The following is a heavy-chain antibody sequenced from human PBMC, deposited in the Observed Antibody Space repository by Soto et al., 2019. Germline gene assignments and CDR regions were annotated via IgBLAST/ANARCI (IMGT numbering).Heavy chain of an antibody. D-gene: IGHD2-15*01. J-gene: IGHJ6*02. CDR3: AREGFCSGGSCYSSDYYGMDV. CDR2: IIPIFGTA. CDR1: GGTFSSYA. V-gene: IGHV1-69*13. Sequence: SVKVSCKASGGTFSSYAISWVRQAPGQGLEWMGGIIPIFGTANYAQKFQGRVTITADESTSTAYMELSSLRSEDTAVYYCAREGFCSGGSCYSSDYYGMDVWGQGTTVTVSS.